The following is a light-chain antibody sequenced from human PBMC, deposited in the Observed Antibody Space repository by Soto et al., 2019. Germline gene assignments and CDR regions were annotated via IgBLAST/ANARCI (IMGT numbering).Light chain of an antibody. J-gene: IGLJ3*02. CDR3: ETWDTNTRV. CDR2: LEGSGSY. V-gene: IGLV4-60*02. Sequence: QSVLTQSSSASASLGSSVKLTCTLSSGHSSYIIAWHQQQPGKAPRSLMKLEGSGSYNKGSGVPDRFSGSSSGADRYLTISHLPFEDEADYYCETWDTNTRVFGGGTKVTVL. CDR1: SGHSSYI.